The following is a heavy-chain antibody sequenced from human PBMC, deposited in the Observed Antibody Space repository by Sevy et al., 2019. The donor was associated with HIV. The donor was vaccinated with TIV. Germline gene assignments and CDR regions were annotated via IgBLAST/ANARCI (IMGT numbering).Heavy chain of an antibody. D-gene: IGHD3-9*01. CDR2: IYFTGYT. CDR1: GGSVRDGSYY. V-gene: IGHV4-61*01. J-gene: IGHJ6*02. Sequence: SETLSLTCTVSGGSVRDGSYYWTWIRQPPGKGLEWIGYIYFTGYTNYKPSLKSRATISVDTSKNQFSLKLNSVTAADTAVYYCATDQYYDIMTGLYGVDVWGQGTTVTVSS. CDR3: ATDQYYDIMTGLYGVDV.